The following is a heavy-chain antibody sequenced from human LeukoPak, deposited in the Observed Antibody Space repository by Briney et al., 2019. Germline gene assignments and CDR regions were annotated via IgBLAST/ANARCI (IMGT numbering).Heavy chain of an antibody. CDR3: ARTNGGLDY. CDR2: MNPNSGNT. V-gene: IGHV1-8*01. J-gene: IGHJ4*02. Sequence: ASVKVSCKASGYTFTNYDINWVRQATGQGLEWMGWMNPNSGNTGYAQNFQGRVTMTRDTSISTAYMQVTSLRSEDTAIYYCARTNGGLDYWGQGTLVTVSS. D-gene: IGHD4-23*01. CDR1: GYTFTNYD.